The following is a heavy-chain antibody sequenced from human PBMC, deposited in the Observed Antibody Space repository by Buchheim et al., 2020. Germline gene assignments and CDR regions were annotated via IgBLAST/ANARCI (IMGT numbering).Heavy chain of an antibody. Sequence: QVQLVASGGGLVKPGGSLRLSCAASGFIFSDYYMSWIRQAPGKGLEWVSYISSYGSTIHYTDSVKGRFTISRDNTKKSLYLQMSSLRADDTAVYFCARGGYCGGECYSPPDYWCQGIL. CDR2: ISSYGSTI. V-gene: IGHV3-11*01. CDR1: GFIFSDYY. J-gene: IGHJ4*02. CDR3: ARGGYCGGECYSPPDY. D-gene: IGHD2-21*01.